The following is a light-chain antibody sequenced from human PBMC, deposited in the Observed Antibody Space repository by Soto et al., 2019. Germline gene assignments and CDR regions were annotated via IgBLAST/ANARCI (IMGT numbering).Light chain of an antibody. CDR1: QSVLYDSNNKNY. CDR2: WAS. J-gene: IGKJ1*01. V-gene: IGKV4-1*01. Sequence: DIVMSQSPDSLAASLGERATINCKSSQSVLYDSNNKNYLAWYQQKPGQPPKLLIYWASMRESGVPDRFSGSGSGTDFTLTITSLQAEDVAVYYCQQYNTWPRTFGQGTKVEVK. CDR3: QQYNTWPRT.